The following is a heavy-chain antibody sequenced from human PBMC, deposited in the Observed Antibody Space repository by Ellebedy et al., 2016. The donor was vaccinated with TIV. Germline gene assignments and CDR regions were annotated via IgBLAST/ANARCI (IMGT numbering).Heavy chain of an antibody. CDR2: ISAYNGNT. J-gene: IGHJ5*02. CDR3: ARVLAGVVTAILNWFDP. Sequence: AASVKVSCKASGYTFTSHGISWVRQAPGQGLEWMGWISAYNGNTNYAQKLQGRVTMTTDTSTSPAYMELRSLRSDDTAVYYGARVLAGVVTAILNWFDPWGQGTLVTVSS. D-gene: IGHD2-21*02. CDR1: GYTFTSHG. V-gene: IGHV1-18*04.